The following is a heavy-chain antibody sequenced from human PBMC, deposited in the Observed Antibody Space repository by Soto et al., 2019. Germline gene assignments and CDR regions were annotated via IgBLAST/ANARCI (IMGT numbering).Heavy chain of an antibody. D-gene: IGHD6-13*01. V-gene: IGHV4-39*01. CDR2: LSYLGTT. CDR3: ATGGGAAPGT. CDR1: NDSIRSGTYY. Sequence: PSETLSLTCTVSNDSIRSGTYYWAWIRQPPGRGLEWIGSLSYLGTTDYNPSLKSRVTISKDASKNQFSLKLTSMTAADTAVYYCATGGGAAPGTWGQGTLVTVSS. J-gene: IGHJ4*02.